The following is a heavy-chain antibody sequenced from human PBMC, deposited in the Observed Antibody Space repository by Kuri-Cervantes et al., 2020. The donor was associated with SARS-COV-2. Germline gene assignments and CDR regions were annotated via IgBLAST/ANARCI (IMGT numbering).Heavy chain of an antibody. CDR2: ISAYNGNT. CDR3: ARGRFLSIWSGEGRVDY. D-gene: IGHD3-10*01. J-gene: IGHJ4*02. V-gene: IGHV1-18*01. CDR1: GYTFTSYG. Sequence: ASVKVSCKASGYTFTSYGISWVRQAPGQGLEWMGWISAYNGNTNYAQKSQGRVTMTRNTSISTAYMELSSLRSEDTAVYYCARGRFLSIWSGEGRVDYWGQGTLVTVSS.